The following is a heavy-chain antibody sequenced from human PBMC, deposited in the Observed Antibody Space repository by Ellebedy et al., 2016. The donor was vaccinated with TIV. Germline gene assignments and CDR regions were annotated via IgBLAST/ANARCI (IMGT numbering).Heavy chain of an antibody. CDR3: ARPGASYSSSWYDFDC. CDR2: ISSSATYI. D-gene: IGHD6-13*01. Sequence: GESLKISCAASGFTFSSFTMNWVRQALGKGLEWVSSISSSATYIHNADSVKGRFTISRDNAKNSLYLQMNSLRVEDTAVYYCARPGASYSSSWYDFDCWGQGTLVTVSS. V-gene: IGHV3-21*01. J-gene: IGHJ4*02. CDR1: GFTFSSFT.